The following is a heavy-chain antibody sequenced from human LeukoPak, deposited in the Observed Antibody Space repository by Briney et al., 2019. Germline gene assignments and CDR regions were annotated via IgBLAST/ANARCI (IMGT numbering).Heavy chain of an antibody. CDR1: GGSISSSSYY. V-gene: IGHV4-39*01. CDR3: VRNTAGYYHDSSGYPNWFDP. J-gene: IGHJ5*02. CDR2: IYHSGKI. D-gene: IGHD3-22*01. Sequence: SETLSLTCTVSGGSISSSSYYWGWIRQPPGKGLEWIGSIYHSGKIYYNLSLKSRVTISVDTSKNQFSLKLSSVTAADTAVYYCVRNTAGYYHDSSGYPNWFDPWGQGTLVTVSS.